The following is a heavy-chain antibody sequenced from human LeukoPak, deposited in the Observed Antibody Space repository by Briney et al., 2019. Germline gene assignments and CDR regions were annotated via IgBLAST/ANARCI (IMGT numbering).Heavy chain of an antibody. D-gene: IGHD1-26*01. Sequence: GGSLRLSCAASGFTFSSYSMNWVRQAPGKELEWVSSISSSSSYIYYADSVKGRFIISRDNAKNSLYLQMNSLRAEDTAVYYCARVGATAVRRLDYWGQGTLATVSS. CDR3: ARVGATAVRRLDY. J-gene: IGHJ4*02. CDR2: ISSSSSYI. CDR1: GFTFSSYS. V-gene: IGHV3-21*01.